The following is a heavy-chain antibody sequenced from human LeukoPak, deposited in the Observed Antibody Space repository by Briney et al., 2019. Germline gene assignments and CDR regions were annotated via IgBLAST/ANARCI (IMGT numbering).Heavy chain of an antibody. CDR1: GFTFSGYA. CDR2: ISSDGTNR. J-gene: IGHJ4*02. V-gene: IGHV3-30*01. Sequence: PGRSLRLSCAASGFTFSGYALHWVRQAPGKGLEWVAVISSDGTNRYYADSVKGRFTISRDNSKNTVYLQMNSLRAEDTAVYYCARVSIFGVVIPPDYWDQGTLVTVSS. CDR3: ARVSIFGVVIPPDY. D-gene: IGHD3-3*02.